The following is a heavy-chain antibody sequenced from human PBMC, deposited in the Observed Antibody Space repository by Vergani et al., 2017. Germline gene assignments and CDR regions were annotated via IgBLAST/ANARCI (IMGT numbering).Heavy chain of an antibody. Sequence: QVQLQESGPGLVKPSETLTLTCDVSDSSIMTNPYWGWFRQSPGKGLEWIGCIHHSGDTHYNSSLKSRVSSSIVSSSKFSLSLTSVTAADTAIYYCARHRGSWGFFPSSYFYVMDGWVDGSTVTVSS. D-gene: IGHD3-10*01. CDR2: IHHSGDT. CDR3: ARHRGSWGFFPSSYFYVMDG. J-gene: IGHJ6*04. CDR1: DSSIMTNPY. V-gene: IGHV4-38-2*01.